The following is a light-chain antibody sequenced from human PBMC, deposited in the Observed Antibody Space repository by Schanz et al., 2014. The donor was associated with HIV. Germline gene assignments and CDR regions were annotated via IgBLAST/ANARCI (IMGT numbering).Light chain of an antibody. V-gene: IGLV2-14*02. J-gene: IGLJ2*01. Sequence: QSALTQPASVSGSPGQSITFSCTGTSSDVGSYNLVSWYQQHPGKAPKLMIYDVSNRPSGVSNRFSGSKSGNTASLTISGLQAEDEADYYCCSYTSDTVLFGGGTKLTVL. CDR2: DVS. CDR1: SSDVGSYNL. CDR3: CSYTSDTVL.